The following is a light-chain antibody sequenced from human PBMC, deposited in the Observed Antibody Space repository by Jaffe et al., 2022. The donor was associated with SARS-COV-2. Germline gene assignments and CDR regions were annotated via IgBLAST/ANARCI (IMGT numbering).Light chain of an antibody. CDR3: QQYGGSSLRT. Sequence: EIVLTQSPGTLSLSPGERATLSCRASQSVSSSYLAWYQQKPGQAPRLLIYGASSRATGIPDRFSGSGSGTDFTLTISRLEPEDFAVYYCQQYGGSSLRTFGQGTKVEIK. CDR1: QSVSSSY. V-gene: IGKV3-20*01. CDR2: GAS. J-gene: IGKJ1*01.